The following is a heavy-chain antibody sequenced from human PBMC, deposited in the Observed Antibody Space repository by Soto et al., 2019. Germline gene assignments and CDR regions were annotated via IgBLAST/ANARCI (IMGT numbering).Heavy chain of an antibody. J-gene: IGHJ4*02. Sequence: SETLSLTCTVSGGSISSGGYYWSWIRQHPGKGLEWIGFIYYSGYTYYNPSLKSRVSISVDTSKNQFSLKLSSVTAADTAVYYCARVLGYCTGGNCYPDYWGQGTLVTVS. CDR2: IYYSGYT. CDR1: GGSISSGGYY. CDR3: ARVLGYCTGGNCYPDY. D-gene: IGHD2-15*01. V-gene: IGHV4-31*03.